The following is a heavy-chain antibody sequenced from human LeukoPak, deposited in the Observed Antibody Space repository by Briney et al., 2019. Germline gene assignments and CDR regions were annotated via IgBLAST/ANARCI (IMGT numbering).Heavy chain of an antibody. J-gene: IGHJ2*01. CDR3: ASTISYWYFDL. D-gene: IGHD3-9*01. Sequence: GGSLRLSCAASAFTFSNSWMHWVRQAPGKGLVWVSRIDSDGSSTNYADSVKGRFTISRDNAKNTLYLQMNSLRAEDTAVYYCASTISYWYFDLWGRGTLVTVSS. CDR1: AFTFSNSW. V-gene: IGHV3-74*01. CDR2: IDSDGSST.